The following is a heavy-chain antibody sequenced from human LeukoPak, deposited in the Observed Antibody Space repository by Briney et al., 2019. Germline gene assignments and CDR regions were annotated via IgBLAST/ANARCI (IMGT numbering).Heavy chain of an antibody. CDR2: IYPGDSDT. J-gene: IGHJ4*02. CDR3: ARRRESQGSPGFADY. D-gene: IGHD1-26*01. CDR1: GYSFTSYW. V-gene: IGHV5-51*01. Sequence: PGESLKISCKGSGYSFTSYWVGWVRQMPGKGLEWMGIIYPGDSDTRYSPSFQGQVTISADKSISTAYLQWSSLKASDTAMYYCARRRESQGSPGFADYWGQGTLVTVSS.